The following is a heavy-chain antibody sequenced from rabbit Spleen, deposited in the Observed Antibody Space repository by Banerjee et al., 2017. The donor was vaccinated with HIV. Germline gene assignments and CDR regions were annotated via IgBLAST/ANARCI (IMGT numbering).Heavy chain of an antibody. Sequence: QEQLVESGGGLVQPGGSLKLSCTVSGFDISKYGVTWVRQAPGKGLEWIGYIDPIFGRTYYASWVNGRFSISRENAQNTVFLQMTSLTAADTATYFCARDAGSGAYIDVYFDLWGQGTLVTVS. V-gene: IGHV1S47*01. CDR1: GFDISKYG. CDR2: IDPIFGRT. J-gene: IGHJ4*01. CDR3: ARDAGSGAYIDVYFDL. D-gene: IGHD8-1*01.